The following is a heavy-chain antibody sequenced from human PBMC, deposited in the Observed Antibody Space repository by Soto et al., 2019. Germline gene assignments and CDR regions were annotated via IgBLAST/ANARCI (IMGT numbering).Heavy chain of an antibody. Sequence: QVQLVQSGAEVKKPGSSVKVSCKASGGTFSSYAISWVRQAPGQGLEWMGGIIPIFGTANYAQKFQGRVTGPADESKRTAYMELSSLRSEDTAVDFCARGGYSGDRNWFDPWGQGTLVTVSS. D-gene: IGHD6-19*01. CDR3: ARGGYSGDRNWFDP. V-gene: IGHV1-69*12. CDR2: IIPIFGTA. CDR1: GGTFSSYA. J-gene: IGHJ5*02.